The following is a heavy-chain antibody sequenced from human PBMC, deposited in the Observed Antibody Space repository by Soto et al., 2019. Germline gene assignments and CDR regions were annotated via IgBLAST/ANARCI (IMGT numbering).Heavy chain of an antibody. Sequence: SETLSLTCAVYGGSFSGYYWSWIRQPPGKGLEWIGEINHSGSTNYNPPLKSRVTISVDTSKNQFSLKLSSVTAADTAVYYCARGHSSSWYRDYYYYYMDVWGKGTTVTVSS. CDR1: GGSFSGYY. J-gene: IGHJ6*03. D-gene: IGHD6-13*01. CDR3: ARGHSSSWYRDYYYYYMDV. CDR2: INHSGST. V-gene: IGHV4-34*01.